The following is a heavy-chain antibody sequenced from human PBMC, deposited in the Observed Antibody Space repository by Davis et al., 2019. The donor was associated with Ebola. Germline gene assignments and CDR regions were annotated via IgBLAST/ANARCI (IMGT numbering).Heavy chain of an antibody. D-gene: IGHD3-10*01. J-gene: IGHJ4*02. Sequence: PGGSLRLSCAASGFSVSSNYMSWVRQAPGKGLEWVSAIYSGGSTYFADSVEGRFTISRDNSKNTVYLQMSSLRDDDTAVYYCARDKFGGFGTSLDYWGQGALVTVSS. CDR1: GFSVSSNY. CDR2: IYSGGST. V-gene: IGHV3-53*01. CDR3: ARDKFGGFGTSLDY.